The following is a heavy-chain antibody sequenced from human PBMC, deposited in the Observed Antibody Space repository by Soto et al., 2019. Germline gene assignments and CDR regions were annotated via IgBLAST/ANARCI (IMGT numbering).Heavy chain of an antibody. CDR2: INAGNGNT. CDR3: GRGSGLNWFDP. V-gene: IGHV1-3*01. J-gene: IGHJ5*02. D-gene: IGHD3-10*01. Sequence: ASVKVSCKASGYTFTSYGISWVRQAPGQGLEWMGWINAGNGNTKYSQKFQGRVTITRDTSASTAYMELSSLRSEDTAVDYCGRGSGLNWFDPWGQGTLVTVSS. CDR1: GYTFTSYG.